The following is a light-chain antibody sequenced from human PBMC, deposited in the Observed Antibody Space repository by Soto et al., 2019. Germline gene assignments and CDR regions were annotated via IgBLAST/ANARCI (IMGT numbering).Light chain of an antibody. CDR2: KAS. CDR3: QQYESYSVT. CDR1: QSITSS. J-gene: IGKJ4*01. V-gene: IGKV1-5*03. Sequence: DIQMTQSPSTLSASVRDRVTITCRASQSITSSLAWYQQKPGKAPKVLIYKASTLQSGVPSRFSGSGSGTEFTLTISGLQPDDFASYYCQQYESYSVTFGGGTKVEIK.